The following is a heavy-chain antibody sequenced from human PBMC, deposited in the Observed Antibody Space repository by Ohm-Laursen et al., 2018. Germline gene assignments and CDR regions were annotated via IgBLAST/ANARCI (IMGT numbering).Heavy chain of an antibody. CDR1: GFTFSSYS. CDR2: ISSSSSYI. V-gene: IGHV3-21*01. CDR3: ARDKGGVTFDY. J-gene: IGHJ4*02. Sequence: GSLRLSCAASGFTFSSYSMNWVRQAPGKGLEWVSSISSSSSYIYYADSMKGRFTISRDNAKNSLYLQMNSLRADDTAVYYCARDKGGVTFDYWGQGTLVTVSS. D-gene: IGHD5-18*01.